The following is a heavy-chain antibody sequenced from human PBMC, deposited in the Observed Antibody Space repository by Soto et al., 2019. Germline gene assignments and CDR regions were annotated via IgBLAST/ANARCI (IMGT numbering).Heavy chain of an antibody. J-gene: IGHJ6*02. CDR3: AHSRGGGDCLLSYSTHYYYGMDV. D-gene: IGHD2-21*02. CDR2: IYWDGDN. CDR1: GFSLNTGGLG. V-gene: IGHV2-5*02. Sequence: QITLKESGPTLVKPTQTLTLTCTFSGFSLNTGGLGVGWIRQPPGKALEWLALIYWDGDNRYSPSLKSRLSMTKDTCNNQVVLTMTHMDPVDTGKYYCAHSRGGGDCLLSYSTHYYYGMDVWGQGTTVTVSS.